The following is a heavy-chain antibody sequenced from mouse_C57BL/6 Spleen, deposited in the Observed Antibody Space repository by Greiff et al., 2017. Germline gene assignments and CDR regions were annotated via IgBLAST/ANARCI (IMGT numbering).Heavy chain of an antibody. CDR1: GFTFSSYA. V-gene: IGHV5-4*01. J-gene: IGHJ1*03. CDR2: ISDGGSYT. Sequence: EVQLVESGGGLVKPGGSLKLSCAASGFTFSSYAMSWVRQTPEKRLEWVATISDGGSYTYYPDNVKGRFTISRDNAKNNLYLQMSHLKSEDTAVYYCARAPYYGSSYEYFDVWGTGTTVTVSS. D-gene: IGHD1-1*01. CDR3: ARAPYYGSSYEYFDV.